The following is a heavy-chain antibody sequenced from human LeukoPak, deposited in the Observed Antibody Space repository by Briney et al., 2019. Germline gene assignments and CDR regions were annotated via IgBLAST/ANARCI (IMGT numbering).Heavy chain of an antibody. V-gene: IGHV1-2*02. J-gene: IGHJ4*02. CDR2: INPNSGGT. Sequence: ASVTVSCKASGYTFTGYYMHWVRQAPGQGLEWMGWINPNSGGTNYAQKFQGRVTMTRDTSISTAYMELNRLRSDDTAMYYCARGTRDVLGPVDYWGQGTLVTVSS. CDR3: ARGTRDVLGPVDY. D-gene: IGHD3-10*02. CDR1: GYTFTGYY.